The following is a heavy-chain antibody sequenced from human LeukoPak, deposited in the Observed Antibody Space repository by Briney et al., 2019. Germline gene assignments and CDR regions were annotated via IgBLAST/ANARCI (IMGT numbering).Heavy chain of an antibody. CDR3: AKDGGSYYTRGRFDY. J-gene: IGHJ4*02. CDR1: GFTFSSYA. Sequence: GRSLRLSCAASGFTFSSYAMSWVRQAPGKGLEWVSAISGSGGSTYYADSVKGRFTISRDNSKNTLYLQMNSLRAEDTAVYYCAKDGGSYYTRGRFDYWGQGTLVTVSS. V-gene: IGHV3-23*01. D-gene: IGHD1-26*01. CDR2: ISGSGGST.